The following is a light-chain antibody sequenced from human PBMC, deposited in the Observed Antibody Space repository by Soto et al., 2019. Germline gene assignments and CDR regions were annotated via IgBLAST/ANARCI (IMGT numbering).Light chain of an antibody. CDR3: QHYGSSLFT. CDR2: GTS. J-gene: IGKJ5*01. V-gene: IGKV3-20*01. Sequence: EIVLTQSPGTLSLSPGERATLSCRASQSVTSTYLAWFQHKPGQAPRLLIYGTSNRATGIPDRFSGSGSGTDFTLTISRLEPEDFAVYYCQHYGSSLFTFGHWTRLEIK. CDR1: QSVTSTY.